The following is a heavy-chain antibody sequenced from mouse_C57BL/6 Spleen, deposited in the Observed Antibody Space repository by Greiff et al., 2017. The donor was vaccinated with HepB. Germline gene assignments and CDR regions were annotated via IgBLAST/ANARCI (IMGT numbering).Heavy chain of an antibody. Sequence: EVNLVESGGGLVKPGGSLKLSCAASGFTFSSYAMSWVRQTPEKRLEWVATISDGGSYTYYPDNVKGRFTISRDNAKNNLYLQMSHLKSEDTAMYYCARDEYYYGSRVFYAMDYWGQGTSVTVSS. V-gene: IGHV5-4*01. CDR3: ARDEYYYGSRVFYAMDY. D-gene: IGHD1-1*01. CDR1: GFTFSSYA. J-gene: IGHJ4*01. CDR2: ISDGGSYT.